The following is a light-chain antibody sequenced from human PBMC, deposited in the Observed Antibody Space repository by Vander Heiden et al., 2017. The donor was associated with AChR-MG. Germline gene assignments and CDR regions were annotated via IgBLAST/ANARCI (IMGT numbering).Light chain of an antibody. Sequence: QSALTQPASVSGSPGQSITISSPGTSSDVGGYNYVSWYQQHPGNAPKLIIYEVGTRPSGVSNRFSGSKSGNTASLTISGLQAEDEDDYYCSSHTSSTLNNVFGTGTKVTVL. CDR2: EVG. CDR3: SSHTSSTLNNV. V-gene: IGLV2-14*03. CDR1: SSDVGGYNY. J-gene: IGLJ1*01.